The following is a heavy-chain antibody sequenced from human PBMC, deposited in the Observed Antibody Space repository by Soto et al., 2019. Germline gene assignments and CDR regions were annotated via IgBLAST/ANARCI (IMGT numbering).Heavy chain of an antibody. CDR1: EDRFNTYW. CDR3: ARTREQLVLPYYYGMDV. D-gene: IGHD6-6*01. V-gene: IGHV5-51*01. Sequence: PGESLKISCKGSEDRFNTYWIGWVRQTPGKGLEWMGIIYPGDSDTGYSPSFQGQVTISADKSNNTVYLQWSSLKASDTAIYYCARTREQLVLPYYYGMDVWGQGTTVTVSS. J-gene: IGHJ6*02. CDR2: IYPGDSDT.